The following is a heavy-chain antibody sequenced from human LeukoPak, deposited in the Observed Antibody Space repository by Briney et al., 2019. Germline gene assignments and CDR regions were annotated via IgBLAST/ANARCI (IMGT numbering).Heavy chain of an antibody. CDR3: ARDRGPTYYDILTGYYKDY. V-gene: IGHV1-2*04. Sequence: ASVKVSCKASGYTFTGYYMHWVRQAPGQGLEWIGWINPNSGGTNYAQKFQGWVTMTRDTSISTAYMELSRLRSDDTAVYYCARDRGPTYYDILTGYYKDYWGQGTLVTVSS. CDR2: INPNSGGT. CDR1: GYTFTGYY. J-gene: IGHJ4*02. D-gene: IGHD3-9*01.